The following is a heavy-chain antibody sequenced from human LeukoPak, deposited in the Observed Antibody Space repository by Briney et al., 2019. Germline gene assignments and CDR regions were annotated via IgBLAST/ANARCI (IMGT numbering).Heavy chain of an antibody. CDR3: AREQGYSSSYDY. CDR1: GFTFSSYS. D-gene: IGHD6-6*01. V-gene: IGHV3-21*01. CDR2: ISISSSYI. J-gene: IGHJ4*02. Sequence: GGSLRLSCAASGFTFSSYSMNWVRQAPGKGLEWVSSISISSSYIYYADSVKGRFTISRDNAKNSLYLQMNSLRAEDTAVYYCAREQGYSSSYDYWGQGTLVTVSS.